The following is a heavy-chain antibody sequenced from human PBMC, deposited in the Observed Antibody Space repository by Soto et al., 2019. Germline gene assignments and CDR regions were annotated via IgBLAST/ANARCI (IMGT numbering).Heavy chain of an antibody. CDR2: INPSGGST. CDR3: ARDLKDAPGYSSGYGLDY. CDR1: GYSLTSDY. D-gene: IGHD6-19*01. Sequence: XPVKVSGGASGYSLTSDYMHWVRQATGEGLEWMGIINPSGGSTSYAQKFQGRVTMTRDTSTSTVYMELSSLRSEDTAVYYCARDLKDAPGYSSGYGLDYWGQGTLVTFSS. V-gene: IGHV1-46*01. J-gene: IGHJ4*02.